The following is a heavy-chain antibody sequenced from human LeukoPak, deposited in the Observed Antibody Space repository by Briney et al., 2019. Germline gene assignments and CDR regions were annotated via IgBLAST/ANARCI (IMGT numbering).Heavy chain of an antibody. CDR2: IRFDGSNK. CDR3: AKSRSGSANWALQIFDN. D-gene: IGHD1-1*01. Sequence: PGGSLRLSCAPSGFTFSTYGMHWVRQAPGKGLEWVAFIRFDGSNKYYADSVKGRFTISRDNSKNSLFVQMNSLRAEDTAVYFCAKSRSGSANWALQIFDNWGQGTLVTVSS. CDR1: GFTFSTYG. J-gene: IGHJ4*02. V-gene: IGHV3-30*02.